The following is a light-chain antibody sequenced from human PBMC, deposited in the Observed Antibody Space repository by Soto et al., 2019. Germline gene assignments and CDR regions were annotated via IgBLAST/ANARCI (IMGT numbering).Light chain of an antibody. J-gene: IGKJ1*01. CDR2: AAY. CDR3: QPYDNWPPT. CDR1: ESVSSSY. Sequence: EIVLTQSPGTLVLSPGQRGTLSCSASESVSSSYLAGYHQKPGQAPRPLIYAAYTRATGITARFSGSGSGTEFTLTISSLQSDDFAVYHCQPYDNWPPTVGPGTQVEIK. V-gene: IGKV3-15*01.